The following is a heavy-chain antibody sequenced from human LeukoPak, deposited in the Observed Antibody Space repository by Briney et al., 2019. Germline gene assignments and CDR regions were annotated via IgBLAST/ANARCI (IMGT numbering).Heavy chain of an antibody. V-gene: IGHV1-18*01. J-gene: IGHJ4*02. CDR3: ALTTPIRWLAAFDY. D-gene: IGHD6-19*01. Sequence: ASVKVSCKASGYTFTSYGISWVRQAPGQGLEWVGWISAYNGNTNYAQKLQGRVTMTTDTSTGTAYMELRSLRFDDTAVYYCALTTPIRWLAAFDYWGQGTLVTVSS. CDR1: GYTFTSYG. CDR2: ISAYNGNT.